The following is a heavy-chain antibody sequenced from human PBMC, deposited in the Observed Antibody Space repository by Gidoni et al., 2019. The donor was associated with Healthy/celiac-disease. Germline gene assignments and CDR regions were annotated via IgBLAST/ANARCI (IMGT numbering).Heavy chain of an antibody. CDR2: IIPIFGTA. Sequence: QVQLVQSGAEVQKPGSSVKVSCKASGGTFSSYAISWVRQAPGQGLEWMGGIIPIFGTANYAQKFQGRVTITADKSTSTAYMELSSLRSEDTAVYYCARGPVLRFLEWLPTYFDYWGQGTLVTVSS. CDR1: GGTFSSYA. CDR3: ARGPVLRFLEWLPTYFDY. J-gene: IGHJ4*02. D-gene: IGHD3-3*01. V-gene: IGHV1-69*06.